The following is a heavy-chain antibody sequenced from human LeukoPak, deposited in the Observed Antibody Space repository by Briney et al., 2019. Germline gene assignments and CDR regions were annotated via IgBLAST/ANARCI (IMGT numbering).Heavy chain of an antibody. Sequence: ASVKVSCKASGGTFKSYAISWVRQAPGQGLEWMGGIIPIFGPPNYAQTFQGRLTISTDETTSTAYMELSSLRSEDTAVYYCAKVASYQALMDVWGKGTTVTVSS. J-gene: IGHJ6*03. D-gene: IGHD1-26*01. CDR3: AKVASYQALMDV. V-gene: IGHV1-69*05. CDR1: GGTFKSYA. CDR2: IIPIFGPP.